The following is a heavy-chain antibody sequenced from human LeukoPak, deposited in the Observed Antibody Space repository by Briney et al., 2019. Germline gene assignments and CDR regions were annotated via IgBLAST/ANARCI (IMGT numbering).Heavy chain of an antibody. CDR2: IIPIFGTA. V-gene: IGHV1-69*06. J-gene: IGHJ5*02. CDR1: GGTFSSYA. Sequence: GASVKVSCKASGGTFSSYAISWVRQAPGQGLEWMGGIIPIFGTANYAQKFQGRVTITADKSTSTAYMELSSLRSEDTAVYYCARQGRSGSYSAFSWFDPWGQGTLVTVSS. CDR3: ARQGRSGSYSAFSWFDP. D-gene: IGHD3-22*01.